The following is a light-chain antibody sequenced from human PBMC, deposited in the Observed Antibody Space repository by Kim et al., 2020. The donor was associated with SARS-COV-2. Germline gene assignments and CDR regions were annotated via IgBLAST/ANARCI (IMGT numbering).Light chain of an antibody. CDR3: SAWDSSLNAVV. CDR2: RNN. V-gene: IGLV10-54*04. CDR1: SNKLGNQG. Sequence: NTSLTFTGTSNKLGNQGAACLQQRQGHPPKVLSDRNNNRSSGISERFSASRSGNTASLTITGLQPEDEADYYCSAWDSSLNAVVFGGGTQLTVL. J-gene: IGLJ2*01.